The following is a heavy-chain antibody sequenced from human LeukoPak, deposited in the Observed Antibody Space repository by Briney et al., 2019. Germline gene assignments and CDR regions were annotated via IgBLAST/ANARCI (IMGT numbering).Heavy chain of an antibody. CDR2: IYYIGTA. CDR3: ARMPSLISFDY. Sequence: SETLSLTCTVSGGSISSYYWSWIRQPPGKGLEWIGYIYYIGTANYNSSLKSRVTISVDTSKNQFSLKLRSVTAADTAVYYCARMPSLISFDYWGQGTLDTVSS. D-gene: IGHD2-2*01. V-gene: IGHV4-59*01. CDR1: GGSISSYY. J-gene: IGHJ4*02.